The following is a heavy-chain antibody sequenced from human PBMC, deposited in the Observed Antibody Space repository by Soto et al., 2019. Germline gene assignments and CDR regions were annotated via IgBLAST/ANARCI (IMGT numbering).Heavy chain of an antibody. V-gene: IGHV3-21*01. CDR3: ARVKGTVAVAFDY. CDR1: GFTFSSYS. Sequence: EVQLVESGGGLVKPGGSLRLSCAASGFTFSSYSMNWVRQAPGKGLEWVSSISSSSSYIYYADSVKGRFTISRDNAKNSLYLQMNSLRAEDTAVYYCARVKGTVAVAFDYWGQGTLVTVSS. J-gene: IGHJ4*02. D-gene: IGHD6-19*01. CDR2: ISSSSSYI.